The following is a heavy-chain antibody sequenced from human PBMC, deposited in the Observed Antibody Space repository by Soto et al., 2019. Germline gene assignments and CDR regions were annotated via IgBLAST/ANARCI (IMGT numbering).Heavy chain of an antibody. CDR2: IWYDGSNK. D-gene: IGHD3-3*01. CDR1: GFTFSSYG. V-gene: IGHV3-33*01. Sequence: QVQLVESGGGVVQPGRSLRLSCAASGFTFSSYGMHWVRQASGKGLEWVAVIWYDGSNKYYADSVKGRFTISRDNSKNTLYLQMNSLRAEDTAVYYCARIILGGGYYYYGMDVWGQGTTVTVSS. CDR3: ARIILGGGYYYYGMDV. J-gene: IGHJ6*02.